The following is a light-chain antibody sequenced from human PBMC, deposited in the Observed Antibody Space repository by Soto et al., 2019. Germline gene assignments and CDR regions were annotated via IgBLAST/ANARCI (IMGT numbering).Light chain of an antibody. CDR2: KAS. J-gene: IGKJ1*01. CDR1: QSINNY. CDR3: QQYDSSST. Sequence: DIQMTQSPSTLSASVGDRVTITCRASQSINNYLAWYQQKPGKAPKLLIYKASSLESGVPSRFSGSGSGTEFTLTISSLQPDDFATYYCQQYDSSSTFGQGTKVDIK. V-gene: IGKV1-5*03.